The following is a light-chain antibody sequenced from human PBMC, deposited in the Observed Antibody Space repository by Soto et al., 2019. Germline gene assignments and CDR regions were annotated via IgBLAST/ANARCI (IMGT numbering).Light chain of an antibody. V-gene: IGKV1-5*01. CDR3: QQYNSYPWT. Sequence: DIQMTQSPSTLSASVGDRVTITCRASQSISFWLAWYHQKPGKAPKLLIYDTSGLESGVPSRFSGSGSGTEFPLTISSLQPDDFATYYCQQYNSYPWTFGQGTKVEIK. CDR2: DTS. CDR1: QSISFW. J-gene: IGKJ1*01.